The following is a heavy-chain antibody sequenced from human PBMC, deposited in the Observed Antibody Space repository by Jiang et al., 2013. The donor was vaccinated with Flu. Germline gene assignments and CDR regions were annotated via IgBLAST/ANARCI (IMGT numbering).Heavy chain of an antibody. D-gene: IGHD7-27*01. J-gene: IGHJ2*01. CDR3: ARGGENWGSRWYFDL. Sequence: SLTCSISGDGISSNSAAWNWIRQSPSRGLEWLGRTYYRSKWYNDYAESVKSRITIKADTSKNLISLQLNSVTPEDTAVYSCARGGENWGSRWYFDLWGRGTLVTVAS. V-gene: IGHV6-1*01. CDR1: GDGISSNSAA. CDR2: TYYRSKWYN.